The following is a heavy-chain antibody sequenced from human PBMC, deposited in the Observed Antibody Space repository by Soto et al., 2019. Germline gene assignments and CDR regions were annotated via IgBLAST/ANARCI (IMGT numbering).Heavy chain of an antibody. CDR1: GASVNSNY. CDR3: ATGGGGLPDT. V-gene: IGHV4-59*02. Sequence: QAQLHESGPGLVKPSETLSLSCTVSGASVNSNYWSWIRQSPGKGLEWIGYIDHRGTTNYNPSLKGRVTISSDTPKNQFSLRLSSVTAVDTAVYYCATGGGGLPDTWGQGTLVTVSS. J-gene: IGHJ4*02. D-gene: IGHD3-16*01. CDR2: IDHRGTT.